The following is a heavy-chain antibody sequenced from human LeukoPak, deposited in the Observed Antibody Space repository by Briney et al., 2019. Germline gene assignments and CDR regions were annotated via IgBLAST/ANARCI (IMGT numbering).Heavy chain of an antibody. CDR1: GFTFSSYG. D-gene: IGHD3-10*01. CDR3: ARAHSYGSGPYQYYDMDV. V-gene: IGHV3-30*19. J-gene: IGHJ6*02. Sequence: GGSLRLSCAASGFTFSSYGMHWVRQAPGKGLEWVAVVSHDGSNKYYADSVKGRFTISRDNSKNAVYLQMNSLRAEDTAMYYYARAHSYGSGPYQYYDMDVWGQGTTVTVSS. CDR2: VSHDGSNK.